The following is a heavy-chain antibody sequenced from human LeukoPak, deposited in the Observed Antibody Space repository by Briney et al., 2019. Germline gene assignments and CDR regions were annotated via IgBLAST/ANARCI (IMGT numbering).Heavy chain of an antibody. CDR1: GFTFDSYA. V-gene: IGHV3-23*01. J-gene: IGHJ4*02. CDR2: VSASGAGT. CDR3: ANNGGVAVAGSFDN. Sequence: GGSLRLSCAASGFTFDSYAMTCVCQAPGKGLEWVSTVSASGAGTYFADSVKGRFTISRDNSKNTLYLQMNYLRAEDTAVYYCANNGGVAVAGSFDNWGQGTLVTVSS. D-gene: IGHD6-19*01.